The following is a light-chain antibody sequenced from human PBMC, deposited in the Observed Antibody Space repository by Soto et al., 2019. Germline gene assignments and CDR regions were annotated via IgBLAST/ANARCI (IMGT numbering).Light chain of an antibody. J-gene: IGKJ5*01. CDR3: MQALQTPNT. CDR2: LAS. V-gene: IGKV2-28*01. Sequence: DIVMTQSPLSLGVTPGEPASISCRSSQSLLYSDGDNYLDWYLQKPGQSPRLLIYLASNRASGVPARFSGSGSGTYFTLKISRVEAEDVGLYYCMQALQTPNTFGQGTRLEIK. CDR1: QSLLYSDGDNY.